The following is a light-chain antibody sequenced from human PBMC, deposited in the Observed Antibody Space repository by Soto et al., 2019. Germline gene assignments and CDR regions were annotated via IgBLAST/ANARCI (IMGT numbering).Light chain of an antibody. CDR3: KRYNIWPRT. Sequence: ETVMTQSPSTLSASPGERATLSCRASQSVSSNLAWYQQKPGQAPRLLIYGASTRATGIPAKFSGSGSGTEFILIFSGLQSEVFAVYYGKRYNIWPRTLGQGTRWIS. J-gene: IGKJ1*01. CDR1: QSVSSN. CDR2: GAS. V-gene: IGKV3-15*01.